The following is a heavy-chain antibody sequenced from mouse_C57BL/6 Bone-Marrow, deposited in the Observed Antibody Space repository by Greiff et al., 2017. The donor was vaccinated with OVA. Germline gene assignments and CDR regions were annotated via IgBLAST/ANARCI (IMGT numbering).Heavy chain of an antibody. CDR3: AREGPLGY. Sequence: EVKVVESGGGLVKPGGSLKLSCAASGFTFSSYAMSWVRQTPEKRLEWVATISDGGSYTYYPDNVKGRFTISRDNAKNNLYLQMSHLKSEDTAMYYCAREGPLGYWGQGTTLTVSS. CDR2: ISDGGSYT. J-gene: IGHJ2*01. V-gene: IGHV5-4*01. CDR1: GFTFSSYA.